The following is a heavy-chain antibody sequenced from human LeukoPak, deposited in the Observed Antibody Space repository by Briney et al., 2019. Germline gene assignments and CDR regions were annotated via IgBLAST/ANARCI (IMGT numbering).Heavy chain of an antibody. CDR2: IYYSGST. V-gene: IGHV4-59*01. CDR3: ARASYDSSGYYVGY. CDR1: GGSISSYY. J-gene: IGHJ4*02. Sequence: SENLSLTCTVSGGSISSYYWSWIRQPPGKGLEWIGYIYYSGSTNYNPSLKSRVTISVDTSKNQFSLKQSSVTAADTAVYYCARASYDSSGYYVGYWGQGTLVTVSS. D-gene: IGHD3-22*01.